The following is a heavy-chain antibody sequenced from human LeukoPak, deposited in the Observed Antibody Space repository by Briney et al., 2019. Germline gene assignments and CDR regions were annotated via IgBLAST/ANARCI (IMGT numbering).Heavy chain of an antibody. CDR3: ARRLVLRYYYYYHMDV. V-gene: IGHV1-8*01. Sequence: ASVKVSCKASGYTFTSYDINWVRQATGQGLEWMGWMNPNSGNTGYAQKFQGRVTMTRNTSISTAYMELSSLRSEDTAVYYCARRLVLRYYYYYHMDVWGKGTTVTVSS. J-gene: IGHJ6*03. D-gene: IGHD6-6*01. CDR1: GYTFTSYD. CDR2: MNPNSGNT.